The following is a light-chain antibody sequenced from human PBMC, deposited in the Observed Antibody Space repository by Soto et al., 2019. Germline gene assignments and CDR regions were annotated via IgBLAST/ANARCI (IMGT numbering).Light chain of an antibody. CDR1: QSVSSN. Sequence: EIVMTQSPATLSVSPGERATLSCRASQSVSSNLAWYQQKPGQAPRLLIYGASTRATGIPARFSGSGSGTEFTLTISSLQSEDFAVYYCQQCNTWPRTFGQGTKVDI. J-gene: IGKJ1*01. CDR3: QQCNTWPRT. V-gene: IGKV3-15*01. CDR2: GAS.